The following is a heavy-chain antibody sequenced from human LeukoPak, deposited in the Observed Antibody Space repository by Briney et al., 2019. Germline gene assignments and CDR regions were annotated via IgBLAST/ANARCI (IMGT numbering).Heavy chain of an antibody. J-gene: IGHJ4*01. CDR1: GGSISTYY. V-gene: IGHV4-4*07. CDR2: IHTSGST. D-gene: IGHD6-19*01. CDR3: AGRGLSTGWTFDY. Sequence: SETLSLTCSVSGGSISTYYWSWIRQPAGKGLEWIAQIHTSGSTNFNPSLKSRVSISMDTPNNQFSLMVSSVTAADTAIYYCAGRGLSTGWTFDYWGHGTLVGVSS.